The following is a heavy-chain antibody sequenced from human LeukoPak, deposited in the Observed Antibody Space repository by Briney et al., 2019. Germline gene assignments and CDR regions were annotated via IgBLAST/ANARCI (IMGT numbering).Heavy chain of an antibody. CDR2: IWHDGSHK. CDR1: GFAFNTYA. D-gene: IGHD3-10*01. CDR3: AREIFGSGSYPAF. Sequence: GRSLRLSCAASGFAFNTYAMHWVRQAPGQGLEWVALIWHDGSHKFYSNSVRGQFTISRDNSKNTVSLQMNNLRPEDTAVYYCAREIFGSGSYPAFWGQGTLVTVSS. J-gene: IGHJ4*02. V-gene: IGHV3-33*01.